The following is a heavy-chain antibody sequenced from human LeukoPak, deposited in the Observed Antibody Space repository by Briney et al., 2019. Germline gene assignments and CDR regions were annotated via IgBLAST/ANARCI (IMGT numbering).Heavy chain of an antibody. J-gene: IGHJ6*04. CDR3: ASYSSGGSCYSYGYYGMDV. CDR2: INHSGST. CDR1: GGSFSGYY. D-gene: IGHD2-15*01. Sequence: SETLSLTCAVYGGSFSGYYWSWIRQPPGKGLEWIGEINHSGSTNYNPSLKSRVTISVDTSKNQFSLKLSSVTAADTAVYYCASYSSGGSCYSYGYYGMDVWGKGTTVTVSS. V-gene: IGHV4-34*01.